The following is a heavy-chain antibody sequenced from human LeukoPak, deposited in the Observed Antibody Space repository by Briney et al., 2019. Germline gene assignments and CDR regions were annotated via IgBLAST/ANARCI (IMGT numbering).Heavy chain of an antibody. D-gene: IGHD3-3*01. V-gene: IGHV4-39*01. CDR2: IYYSGST. CDR1: GGSISSSSYY. CDR3: ARQGQVQNVLRFLEWPANWFDP. Sequence: KPSETLSLTCTVSGGSISSSSYYWGWIRQPPGKGLEWIGSIYYSGSTYYNPSLKSRVTISVDTSKNQFSLKLSSVTAADTAVYYCARQGQVQNVLRFLEWPANWFDPWGQGTLVTVSS. J-gene: IGHJ5*02.